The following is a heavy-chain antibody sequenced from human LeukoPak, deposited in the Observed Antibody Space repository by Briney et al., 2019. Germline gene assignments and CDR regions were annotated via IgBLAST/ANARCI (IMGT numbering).Heavy chain of an antibody. D-gene: IGHD6-19*01. J-gene: IGHJ4*02. Sequence: SETLSLTRTVSGGSFISGTYYWGWIRQPPGKGLEWIGNIYYTGNSYNNPSLESRVTISLDTPKKQVSLSLSSVTAADTAVYYCARRSTNAVAGTFDYFDYWGQGTLVTVSS. CDR3: ARRSTNAVAGTFDYFDY. V-gene: IGHV4-39*01. CDR2: IYYTGNS. CDR1: GGSFISGTYY.